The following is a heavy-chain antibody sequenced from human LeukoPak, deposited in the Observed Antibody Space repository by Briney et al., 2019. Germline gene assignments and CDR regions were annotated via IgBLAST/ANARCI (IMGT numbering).Heavy chain of an antibody. J-gene: IGHJ4*02. D-gene: IGHD3-22*01. V-gene: IGHV3-7*01. CDR3: TREGGWDYYDNSGYSDY. Sequence: GGSLRLSCAASGFTFSKFWMSWVRQAPGKGLEWVANINQDGREKFYVDSMKGRFTISRDNAKNSVYLQINSLRAEDTALYYCTREGGWDYYDNSGYSDYWGQGTLVTVSS. CDR2: INQDGREK. CDR1: GFTFSKFW.